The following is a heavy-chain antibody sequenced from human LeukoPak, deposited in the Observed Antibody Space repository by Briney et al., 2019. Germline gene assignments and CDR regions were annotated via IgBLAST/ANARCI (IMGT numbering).Heavy chain of an antibody. D-gene: IGHD3-16*01. J-gene: IGHJ3*02. CDR1: GYTFTSYG. Sequence: SVKVSCKASGYTFTSYGISWVRQAPGQGLEWMGGIIPIFGTANYAQKFQGRVTITADESTSTAYMELSSLRSEDTAVYYCAREGDPSSYAFDIWGQGTMVTVSS. V-gene: IGHV1-69*13. CDR2: IIPIFGTA. CDR3: AREGDPSSYAFDI.